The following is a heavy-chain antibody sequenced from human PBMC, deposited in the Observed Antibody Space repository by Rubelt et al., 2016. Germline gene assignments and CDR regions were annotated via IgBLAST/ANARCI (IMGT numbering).Heavy chain of an antibody. CDR2: IWYDGSNK. CDR1: GFTVSRNY. CDR3: AALWDY. D-gene: IGHD2/OR15-2a*01. Sequence: VQLVESGGGLIQPGGSLRLSCAASGFTVSRNYMSWVRQAPGKGLEWVAVIWYDGSNKNYADSVKGRFINSRDNAKNSLYLQMNSLRDEDSAVYYCAALWDYWGQGALVTVSS. J-gene: IGHJ4*02. V-gene: IGHV3-33*08.